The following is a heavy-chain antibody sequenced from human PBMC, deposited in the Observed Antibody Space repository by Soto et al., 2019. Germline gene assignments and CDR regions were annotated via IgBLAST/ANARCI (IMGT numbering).Heavy chain of an antibody. CDR3: AKDNPNHLRYFDWLPIGDY. CDR1: GFTFSSYA. D-gene: IGHD3-9*01. Sequence: GRSLRLSCAASGFTFSSYAMSWVRQAPGKGLAWVSAISGSGGSTYFADSVKGRFTISRDNSKNTLYLQMNSLRAEDTAVYYCAKDNPNHLRYFDWLPIGDYWGQGTLVTVSS. J-gene: IGHJ4*02. CDR2: ISGSGGST. V-gene: IGHV3-23*01.